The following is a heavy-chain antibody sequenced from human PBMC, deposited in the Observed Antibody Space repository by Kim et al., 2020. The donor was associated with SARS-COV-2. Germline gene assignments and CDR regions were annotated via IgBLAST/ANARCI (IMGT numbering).Heavy chain of an antibody. CDR2: ISYDGSNK. V-gene: IGHV3-30-3*01. J-gene: IGHJ4*02. D-gene: IGHD3-3*01. CDR1: GFTFSSYA. Sequence: GGSLRLSCAATGFTFSSYAMHWVRQAPGKGLEWVAVISYDGSNKYYADSVKGRFTISRDNSKNTLYLQMNSLRAEDTAVYYCARDRVLRFLEWLLWGYFDYWGQGTLVTVSS. CDR3: ARDRVLRFLEWLLWGYFDY.